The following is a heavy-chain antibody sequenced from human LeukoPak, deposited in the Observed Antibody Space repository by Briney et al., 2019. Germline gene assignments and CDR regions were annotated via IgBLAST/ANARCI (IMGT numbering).Heavy chain of an antibody. CDR1: GGSISSYY. CDR3: AKGVTIFGVVSPNDY. CDR2: ISGSGGST. D-gene: IGHD3-3*01. J-gene: IGHJ4*02. Sequence: ETLSLTCTVSGGSISSYYWSWIRQPPGKGLEWVSAISGSGGSTYYADSVKGRFTISRDNSKNTLYLQMNSLRAEDTAVYYCAKGVTIFGVVSPNDYWGQGTLVTVSS. V-gene: IGHV3-23*01.